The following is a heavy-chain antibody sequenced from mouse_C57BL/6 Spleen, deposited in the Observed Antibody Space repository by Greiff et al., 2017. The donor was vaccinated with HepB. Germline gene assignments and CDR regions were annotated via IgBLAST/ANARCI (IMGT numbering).Heavy chain of an antibody. CDR1: GFTFSDYG. J-gene: IGHJ2*01. V-gene: IGHV5-17*01. D-gene: IGHD2-3*01. Sequence: EVMLVESGGGLVKPGGSLKLSCAASGFTFSDYGMHWVRQAPEKGLEWVAYISSGSSTIYYADTVKGRFTISRDNAKNTLFLQMTSLRSEDTAMYYCARNRIYDGYYPDYWGQGTTLTVSS. CDR3: ARNRIYDGYYPDY. CDR2: ISSGSSTI.